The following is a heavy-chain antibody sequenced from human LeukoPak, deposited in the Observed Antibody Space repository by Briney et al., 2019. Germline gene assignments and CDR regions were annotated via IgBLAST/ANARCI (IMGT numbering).Heavy chain of an antibody. D-gene: IGHD3-22*01. CDR1: GFTFSSYG. CDR2: ISGSGGST. CDR3: AKDLSSYDSSGYYKPGFDY. Sequence: GGTLRLSCAASGFTFSSYGMSWVRQAPGKGLEWVSAISGSGGSTYYADSVKGRFTISRDNSKNTLYLQMNSLRAEDTAVYYCAKDLSSYDSSGYYKPGFDYWGQGTLVTVSS. V-gene: IGHV3-23*01. J-gene: IGHJ4*02.